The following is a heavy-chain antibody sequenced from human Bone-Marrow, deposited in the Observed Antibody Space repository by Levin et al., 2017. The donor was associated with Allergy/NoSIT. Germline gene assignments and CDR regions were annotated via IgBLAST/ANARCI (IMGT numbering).Heavy chain of an antibody. Sequence: QAGGSLRLSCAASGFTFSTYWMHWVRQAPGKGLVWVSRINSDGTTITYADSVKGRFTISRDNAKNTLYLQMNSLRAEDTAVYYCVTDRWGSLPDYWGQGTLVTVSS. D-gene: IGHD7-27*01. CDR1: GFTFSTYW. CDR3: VTDRWGSLPDY. CDR2: INSDGTTI. V-gene: IGHV3-74*03. J-gene: IGHJ4*02.